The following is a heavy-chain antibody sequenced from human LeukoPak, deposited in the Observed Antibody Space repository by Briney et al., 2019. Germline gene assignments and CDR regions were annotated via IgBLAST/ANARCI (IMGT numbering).Heavy chain of an antibody. V-gene: IGHV1-2*02. CDR2: INPNSGGT. CDR3: ARSVDYPFDY. J-gene: IGHJ4*02. CDR1: GYTFTGYY. D-gene: IGHD4-11*01. Sequence: ASVTVSFKASGYTFTGYYMNWVRQAPGQGLEWMGWINPNSGGTNYAQKFQGRVTMTRDTSISTAYMELSRLRSDDTAVYYCARSVDYPFDYWGQGTLVTVSS.